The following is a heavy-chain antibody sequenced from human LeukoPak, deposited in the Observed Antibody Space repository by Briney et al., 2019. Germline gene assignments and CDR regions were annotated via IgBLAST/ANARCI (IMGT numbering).Heavy chain of an antibody. CDR3: ARMVATAHFDY. D-gene: IGHD5-12*01. CDR2: ISSSSSYI. CDR1: GFTFSSYS. Sequence: GGSLRLSCAASGFTFSSYSMNWVRQASGKGLEWVSSISSSSSYIYYADSVKGRFTISRDNAKNSLYLQMNSLRAEDTAVYYCARMVATAHFDYWGQGTLVTVSS. V-gene: IGHV3-21*01. J-gene: IGHJ4*02.